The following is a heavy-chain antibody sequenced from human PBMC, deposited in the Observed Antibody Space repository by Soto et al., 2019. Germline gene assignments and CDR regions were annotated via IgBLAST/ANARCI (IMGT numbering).Heavy chain of an antibody. CDR3: ARDLSLGYCSGGSCYSGVIGY. V-gene: IGHV3-33*01. D-gene: IGHD2-15*01. Sequence: QVQLVESGGGVVQPGRSLRLSCAASGFTFSSYGMHWVRQAPGKGLEWVAVIWYDGSNKYYADSVKGRFTISRDNSKNTLYLQMNSLRAEDTAVYYCARDLSLGYCSGGSCYSGVIGYWGQGTLVTVS. CDR2: IWYDGSNK. J-gene: IGHJ4*02. CDR1: GFTFSSYG.